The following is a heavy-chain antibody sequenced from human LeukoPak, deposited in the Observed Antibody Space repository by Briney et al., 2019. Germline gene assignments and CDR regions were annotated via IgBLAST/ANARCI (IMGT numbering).Heavy chain of an antibody. CDR2: ITPYNGNA. CDR1: GYTFTRYY. D-gene: IGHD1-1*01. J-gene: IGHJ4*02. V-gene: IGHV1-18*04. Sequence: ASVKVSCKASGYTFTRYYLHWVRQAPGQGLGWMGWITPYNGNAVSAQNFQNRLTMTTDTSTNTAYMELTSLTSDDTAVYFCARYKFHNYFDFWGQGTLVTVSS. CDR3: ARYKFHNYFDF.